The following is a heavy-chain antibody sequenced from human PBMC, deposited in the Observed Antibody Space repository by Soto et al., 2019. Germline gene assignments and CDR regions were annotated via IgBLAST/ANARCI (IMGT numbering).Heavy chain of an antibody. Sequence: QVQLQQWGAGLLKPSETLSLTCAVYGGSFSGYYWSWIRQPPGKGLEWIGEINHSGSTNYNPSLKSRGTISVDTSKNQFSLKLSSVTAAATAVYYCARGFARIIAAPSSGWFDPWGQGTLVTVSS. V-gene: IGHV4-34*01. D-gene: IGHD6-25*01. CDR2: INHSGST. CDR1: GGSFSGYY. J-gene: IGHJ5*02. CDR3: ARGFARIIAAPSSGWFDP.